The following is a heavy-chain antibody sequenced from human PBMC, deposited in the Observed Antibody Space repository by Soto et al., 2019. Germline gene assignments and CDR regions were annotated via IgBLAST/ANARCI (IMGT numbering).Heavy chain of an antibody. CDR1: GGSFSGYY. Sequence: SSETLSLTGAVYGGSFSGYYWSWIRQPPGKGLEWIGEINHSGSTNYNPSLKSRVTISVDTSKNQFSLKLSSVTAADTAVYYCARAATSGWADYWGQGTLVTVSS. CDR2: INHSGST. D-gene: IGHD6-19*01. CDR3: ARAATSGWADY. J-gene: IGHJ4*02. V-gene: IGHV4-34*01.